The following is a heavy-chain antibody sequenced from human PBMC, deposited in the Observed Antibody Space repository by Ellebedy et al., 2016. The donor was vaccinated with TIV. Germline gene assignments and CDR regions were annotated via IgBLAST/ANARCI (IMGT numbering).Heavy chain of an antibody. D-gene: IGHD3-10*01. CDR3: ARDYYGSGSYQDY. J-gene: IGHJ4*02. CDR1: GFIFSDYP. V-gene: IGHV3-21*01. CDR2: ISRSGASR. Sequence: GESLKISCATSGFIFSDYPMSWVRQAPGKGLEWVSCISRSGASRDYADAVKGRFTISRDNTKKSLYLQMNTLRAEDTAVYYCARDYYGSGSYQDYWGQGTLVTVSS.